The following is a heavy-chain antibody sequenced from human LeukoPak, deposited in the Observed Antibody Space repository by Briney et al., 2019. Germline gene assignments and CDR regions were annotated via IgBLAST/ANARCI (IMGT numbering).Heavy chain of an antibody. CDR2: IIPIFGTA. J-gene: IGHJ3*02. Sequence: GASVKVSCKASGGTFSSYAISWVRQAPGQGLEWMGGIIPIFGTANYAQKFQGGVTITADESTSTAYMELSSLRSEDTAVYYCARKALDAFDIWGQGTMVTVSS. CDR1: GGTFSSYA. V-gene: IGHV1-69*13. CDR3: ARKALDAFDI.